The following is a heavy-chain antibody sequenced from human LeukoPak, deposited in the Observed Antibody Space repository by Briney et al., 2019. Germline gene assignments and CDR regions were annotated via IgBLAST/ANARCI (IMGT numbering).Heavy chain of an antibody. Sequence: GGSLRLSCAASGFTFSSYSMNWVRQAPGRGLEWVSYISSSSSTIYYADSVKGRFTISRDNAKNSLYLQMNSLRAEDTAVYYCALGATERGFWGQGTLVTVSS. CDR1: GFTFSSYS. CDR3: ALGATERGF. CDR2: ISSSSSTI. V-gene: IGHV3-48*04. J-gene: IGHJ4*02. D-gene: IGHD1-26*01.